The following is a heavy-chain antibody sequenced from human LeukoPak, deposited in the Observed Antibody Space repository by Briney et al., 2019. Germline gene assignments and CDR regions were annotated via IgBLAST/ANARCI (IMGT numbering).Heavy chain of an antibody. D-gene: IGHD2-15*01. V-gene: IGHV1-18*01. CDR1: GYTFTSYG. J-gene: IGHJ4*02. Sequence: GASVNVSCKASGYTFTSYGISWVRQAPGQGLGWMGWISAYNGNSNYAQKLQGRVTMTTDTSTSTAYMELRSLRSDDKAVYYCARGPTLRIDCSGGSCYGTWVAGVDYWGQGTLVTVSS. CDR2: ISAYNGNS. CDR3: ARGPTLRIDCSGGSCYGTWVAGVDY.